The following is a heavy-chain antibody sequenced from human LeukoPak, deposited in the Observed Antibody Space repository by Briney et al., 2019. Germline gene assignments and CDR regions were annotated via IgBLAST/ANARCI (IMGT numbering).Heavy chain of an antibody. CDR2: IRQDGSEK. Sequence: GGSLRLSCAASGFTFSSYAMSWVRQAPGKGLEWVANIRQDGSEKYYVDSVKGRFTISRDNAKNSLYLQMNSLRAEDTAVYYCARWQLAGGYYFDYWGQGTPVTVSS. CDR3: ARWQLAGGYYFDY. V-gene: IGHV3-7*01. D-gene: IGHD6-13*01. CDR1: GFTFSSYA. J-gene: IGHJ4*02.